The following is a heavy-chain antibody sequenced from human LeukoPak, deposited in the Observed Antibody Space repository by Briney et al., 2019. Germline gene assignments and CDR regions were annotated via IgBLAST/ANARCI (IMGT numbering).Heavy chain of an antibody. Sequence: PSETLSLTCTVSNGSFSNHFWSWIRQPPGKGLEWIGYISCSGSAHYDPSLKSRVTISVDTSKNQFSLKLSSATAADTAVYYCASGVAVDPDTFDIWGLGTLVTVSS. J-gene: IGHJ3*02. D-gene: IGHD6-19*01. V-gene: IGHV4-59*08. CDR2: ISCSGSA. CDR3: ASGVAVDPDTFDI. CDR1: NGSFSNHF.